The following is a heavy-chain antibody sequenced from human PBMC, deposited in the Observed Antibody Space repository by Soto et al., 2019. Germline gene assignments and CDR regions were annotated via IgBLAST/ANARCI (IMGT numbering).Heavy chain of an antibody. CDR3: ARRARTATTNWGAFDV. D-gene: IGHD1-7*01. CDR2: ISYSADKT. Sequence: EVQLLESGGGLVQPGGSLRLSCAASGFTFNTYVMNWVRQAPGKGLEWVSTISYSADKTHYADCVKGRFTISRDNSRDTLFLLMNSLRAADAAEYYCARRARTATTNWGAFDVWGQGTMVTVSS. CDR1: GFTFNTYV. V-gene: IGHV3-23*01. J-gene: IGHJ3*01.